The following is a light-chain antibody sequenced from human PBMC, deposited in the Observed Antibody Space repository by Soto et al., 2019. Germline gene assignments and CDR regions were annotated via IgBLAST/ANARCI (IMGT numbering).Light chain of an antibody. CDR2: DTS. Sequence: DIRMTQSPSSLSASVGDRVTIKCQASQDIGNYLNWYQQKPGKAPKLLIYDTSNLETGVPSRFRGSRSGTEFTFTISNLQPEDFVAYYCQQYGNLPPYTFGQGTKLEIK. CDR1: QDIGNY. J-gene: IGKJ2*01. CDR3: QQYGNLPPYT. V-gene: IGKV1-33*01.